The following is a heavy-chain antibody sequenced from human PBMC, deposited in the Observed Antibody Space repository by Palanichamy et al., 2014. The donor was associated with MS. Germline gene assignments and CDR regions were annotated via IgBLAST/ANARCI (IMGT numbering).Heavy chain of an antibody. D-gene: IGHD2-2*01. Sequence: EVQLLESGGGLVQPGGSLRLSCAASGFTFSSYAMGWVRQAPGKGLEWVSVISGSGGSTYYADSVKGRFTISRDNSKNTLYLQMDSLRVEDTAVYYCAKSGLDCSSPSCFYYYGVDVWGQGTTVTVSS. V-gene: IGHV3-23*01. CDR2: ISGSGGST. J-gene: IGHJ6*02. CDR3: AKSGLDCSSPSCFYYYGVDV. CDR1: GFTFSSYA.